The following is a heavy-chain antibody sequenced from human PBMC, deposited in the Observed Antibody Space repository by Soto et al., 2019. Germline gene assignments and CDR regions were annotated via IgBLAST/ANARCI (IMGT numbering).Heavy chain of an antibody. V-gene: IGHV4-30-4*01. D-gene: IGHD3-22*01. CDR1: GGSISSGDYY. Sequence: SETLSLTCTVSGGSISSGDYYWSSIRQPPGKGLEWIGYIYYSGSTYYNPSLKSRVTISVDTSKNQFSLKLSSVTAADTAVYYCARDMGYYYDSSGYYPDQYYYYGMDVWGQGTTVTVS. J-gene: IGHJ6*02. CDR3: ARDMGYYYDSSGYYPDQYYYYGMDV. CDR2: IYYSGST.